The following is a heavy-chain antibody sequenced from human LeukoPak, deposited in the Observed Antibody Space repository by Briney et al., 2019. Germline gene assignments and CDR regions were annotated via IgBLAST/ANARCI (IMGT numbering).Heavy chain of an antibody. CDR1: GYTFTSYG. Sequence: ASVKVSCKASGYTFTSYGISWVRQAPGQGLEWMGWISAYNGNTNYAQKLQGRVTMTTDTSTSTAYMELRSLRSDDTAVYYSARDGDIVATIPELDYWGQGTLVTVSS. J-gene: IGHJ4*02. CDR3: ARDGDIVATIPELDY. V-gene: IGHV1-18*01. D-gene: IGHD5-12*01. CDR2: ISAYNGNT.